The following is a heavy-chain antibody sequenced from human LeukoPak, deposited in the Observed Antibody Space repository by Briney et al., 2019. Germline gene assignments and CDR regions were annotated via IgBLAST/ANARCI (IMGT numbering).Heavy chain of an antibody. Sequence: GGSLRLSCAASGITFSYAWMNWVRQAPGKGLEWVGRIKGKVDGETIDYAAPVKGRFTISRDDSKNTLYLEMNSLKIVDTAVYYCSWIAATFDYWGQGTLVTVSS. V-gene: IGHV3-15*01. CDR1: GITFSYAW. D-gene: IGHD2-15*01. CDR3: SWIAATFDY. CDR2: IKGKVDGETI. J-gene: IGHJ4*02.